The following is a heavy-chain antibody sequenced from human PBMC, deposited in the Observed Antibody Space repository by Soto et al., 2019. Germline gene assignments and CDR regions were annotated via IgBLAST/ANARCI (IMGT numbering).Heavy chain of an antibody. CDR2: IHYSGTT. CDR3: VRYEERPPGWGHLADF. CDR1: GESFSAYY. V-gene: IGHV4-34*01. D-gene: IGHD3-10*01. J-gene: IGHJ4*02. Sequence: SETLSLTCDVYGESFSAYYWNWIRQSPEKGLEWIADIHYSGTTNYNPSLRSRVTISRDTSKRQFSLKLTSVTPADTAVYYCVRYEERPPGWGHLADFWGQGPQVTVSS.